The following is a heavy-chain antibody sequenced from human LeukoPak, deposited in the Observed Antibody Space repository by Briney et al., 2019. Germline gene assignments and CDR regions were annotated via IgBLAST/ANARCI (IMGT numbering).Heavy chain of an antibody. D-gene: IGHD4-17*01. CDR2: INQGGGER. Sequence: GGSLRLSCAASGFIFNRHWMNWVRQAPGEGLESVSHINQGGGERNYVDSVKGGFTISRDDDKNSRYLQLNSLRVEDTAIYYCARGPDYGARTDFLDYWGQGALVTVSS. CDR1: GFIFNRHW. V-gene: IGHV3-7*03. J-gene: IGHJ4*02. CDR3: ARGPDYGARTDFLDY.